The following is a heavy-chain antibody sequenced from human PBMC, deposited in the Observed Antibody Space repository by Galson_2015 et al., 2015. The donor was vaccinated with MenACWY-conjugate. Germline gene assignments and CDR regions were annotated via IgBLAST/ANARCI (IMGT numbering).Heavy chain of an antibody. CDR3: AKVIYGARYYFEH. J-gene: IGHJ4*02. CDR1: GFDFDDYA. CDR2: VGLGGGRT. Sequence: SLRLSCAASGFDFDDYAMSWVRQAPGKGLQWVAGVGLGGGRTINTDPVRGRFTISRDNSKNTLDLQMDSLRVEDTAVYYCAKVIYGARYYFEHWGQGSLVIVTS. V-gene: IGHV3-23*01. D-gene: IGHD3/OR15-3a*01.